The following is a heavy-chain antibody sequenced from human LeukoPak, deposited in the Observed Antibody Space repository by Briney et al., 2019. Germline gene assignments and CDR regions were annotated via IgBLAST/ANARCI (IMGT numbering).Heavy chain of an antibody. V-gene: IGHV3-21*01. CDR1: GFTFSSYN. Sequence: GGSLRLSCAASGFTFSSYNMNWVRQAPGKGLEWVSSISSSSSYIYYADSMKGLFTISRDNAKNSLYLQMNSLRAEDTAVYYCARGYSSGVEYWGQGTLVTVSS. CDR2: ISSSSSYI. D-gene: IGHD3-10*01. CDR3: ARGYSSGVEY. J-gene: IGHJ4*02.